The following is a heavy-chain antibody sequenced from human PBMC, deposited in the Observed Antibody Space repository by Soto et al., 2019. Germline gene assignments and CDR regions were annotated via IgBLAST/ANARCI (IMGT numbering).Heavy chain of an antibody. V-gene: IGHV3-64*02. CDR2: ISSNGAST. CDR1: GFTFSSYV. CDR3: ARSGHYYDTSGHPGAFDI. J-gene: IGHJ3*02. Sequence: VQLVESGEGLVQPGGSLRLSCAASGFTFSSYVMHWVRQAPGKGLEYVSGISSNGASTYYADSAKGRFTISRDNSKNTLYLQMGSLRAEDMAVYYCARSGHYYDTSGHPGAFDIWGQGAMVTVSS. D-gene: IGHD3-22*01.